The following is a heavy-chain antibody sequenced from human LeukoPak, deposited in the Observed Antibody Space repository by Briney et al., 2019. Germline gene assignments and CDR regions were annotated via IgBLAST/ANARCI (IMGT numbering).Heavy chain of an antibody. V-gene: IGHV3-48*03. J-gene: IGHJ4*02. CDR2: ISSGASTM. D-gene: IGHD6-19*01. Sequence: GGSLRLSCAASGFMFRSFEMYWVRQAPGKGLEWVAYISSGASTMYYADSVEGRFTISRDDAKNSLFLQMNSLRAEDTAIYYCALLAVASDFDYWGQGTLVTVSS. CDR3: ALLAVASDFDY. CDR1: GFMFRSFE.